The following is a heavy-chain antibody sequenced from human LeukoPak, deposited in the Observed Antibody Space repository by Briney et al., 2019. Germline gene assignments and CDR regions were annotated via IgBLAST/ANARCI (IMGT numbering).Heavy chain of an antibody. CDR3: ARARYCSGGSCYGETYYYGMDV. Sequence: PGGSLRLSCAASGFTVSSNYMSWVRQAPGKGLEWVSVIYSGGSTYYADSVKGRFTISRDNSKNTLYLQMNSLRAEDTAVYYCARARYCSGGSCYGETYYYGMDVWGKGTTVTVSS. CDR1: GFTVSSNY. D-gene: IGHD2-15*01. J-gene: IGHJ6*04. V-gene: IGHV3-53*01. CDR2: IYSGGST.